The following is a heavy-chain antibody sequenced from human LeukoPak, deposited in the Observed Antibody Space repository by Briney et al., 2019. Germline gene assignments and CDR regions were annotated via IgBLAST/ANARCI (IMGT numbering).Heavy chain of an antibody. D-gene: IGHD4-17*01. CDR3: ASRSDTVTTLDY. J-gene: IGHJ4*02. CDR1: GFTFSSYA. Sequence: GRSLRLSCAASGFTFSSYAMHWVRQAPGKGLEWVAVISYDESNKYYADSVKGRFTISRDNSKNTLYLQMNSLRAEDTAVYYCASRSDTVTTLDYWGQGTLVTVSS. CDR2: ISYDESNK. V-gene: IGHV3-30*04.